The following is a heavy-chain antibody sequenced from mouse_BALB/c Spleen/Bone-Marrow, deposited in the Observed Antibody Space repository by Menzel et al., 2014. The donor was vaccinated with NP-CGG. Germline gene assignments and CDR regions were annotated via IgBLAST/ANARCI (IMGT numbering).Heavy chain of an antibody. Sequence: VQLQQSGPELVKPGASVKISCKASGYAFSSSWMNWVKQRPGQGLEWIGRIYPGDGDTNYNGKFKGKATITADTSSNTAYLQLSSLTSEDTAVYYCARWEYYAMDYWGQGTSVTVSS. CDR1: GYAFSSSW. J-gene: IGHJ4*01. D-gene: IGHD4-1*01. CDR2: IYPGDGDT. V-gene: IGHV1-82*01. CDR3: ARWEYYAMDY.